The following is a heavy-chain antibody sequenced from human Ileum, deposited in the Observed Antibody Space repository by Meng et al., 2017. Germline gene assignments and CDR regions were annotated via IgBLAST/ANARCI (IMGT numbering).Heavy chain of an antibody. CDR2: HYYSGST. V-gene: IGHV4-39*07. CDR1: GYMTGTGYYY. CDR3: ARAPDY. Sequence: SETLSLTCSVSGYMTGTGYYYWGWIRQPPGKGLEWTGSHYYSGSTYYNPSLKTLVTISVDASKSQFSLKLTSVTAADTAVYYCARAPDYWGQGTLVTVSS. J-gene: IGHJ4*02.